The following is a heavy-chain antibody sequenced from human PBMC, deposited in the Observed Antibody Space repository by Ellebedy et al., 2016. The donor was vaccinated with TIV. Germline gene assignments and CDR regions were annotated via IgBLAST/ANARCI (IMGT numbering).Heavy chain of an antibody. Sequence: SETLSLTXTVSGGSISSSNYYWGWIRQPPGKGLEWIGSIFYSGITYYKSSLKSRVTISVDTSKNQFSLKLRSVTAADTAVYYCARYYGSGSYLSSHNWFDPWGQGTLVTVSS. CDR2: IFYSGIT. D-gene: IGHD3-10*01. V-gene: IGHV4-39*07. CDR1: GGSISSSNYY. CDR3: ARYYGSGSYLSSHNWFDP. J-gene: IGHJ5*02.